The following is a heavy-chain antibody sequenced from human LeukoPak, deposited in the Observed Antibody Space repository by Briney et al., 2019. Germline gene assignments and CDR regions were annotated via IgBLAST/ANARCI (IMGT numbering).Heavy chain of an antibody. J-gene: IGHJ5*02. V-gene: IGHV3-48*01. Sequence: GGSLRLSCAASGFTFSSSSMNWVRQAPGKGLEWVSYISSSSTIIYYADSVKGRFTISRDNAKYSLYLQMSSLRPEDTAVYYCARDFGVIRRSWGQGTLVSVSS. CDR3: ARDFGVIRRS. CDR2: ISSSSTII. D-gene: IGHD3-3*01. CDR1: GFTFSSSS.